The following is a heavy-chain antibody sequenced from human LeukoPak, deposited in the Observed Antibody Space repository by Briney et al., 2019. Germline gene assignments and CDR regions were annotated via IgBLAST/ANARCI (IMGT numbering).Heavy chain of an antibody. Sequence: SETLSLTCPVSGGSISSYYWSWIRQPPGKGLEWIGYIYHSGNTYYNPSLKSRVTISIHNSKNQFSLKVYSVTAADTAVYYCARDRNYYDSSGPPYYYSALDVWGQGTTVTVSS. V-gene: IGHV4-59*01. CDR1: GGSISSYY. CDR2: IYHSGNT. D-gene: IGHD3-22*01. CDR3: ARDRNYYDSSGPPYYYSALDV. J-gene: IGHJ6*02.